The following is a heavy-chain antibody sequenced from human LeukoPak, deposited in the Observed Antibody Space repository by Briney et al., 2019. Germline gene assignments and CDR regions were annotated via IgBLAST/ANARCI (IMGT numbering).Heavy chain of an antibody. D-gene: IGHD3-22*01. J-gene: IGHJ4*02. CDR3: ARDRDSNYYDSSGYLDY. Sequence: GGSLRLSCAASGFTFSNYAMSWVRQAPGKGLEWVLGISGSGGTTYYADSVKGRFTISRDNSKNTLYLQMNSLRAEDTAVYYCARDRDSNYYDSSGYLDYWGQGTLVTVSS. V-gene: IGHV3-23*01. CDR2: ISGSGGTT. CDR1: GFTFSNYA.